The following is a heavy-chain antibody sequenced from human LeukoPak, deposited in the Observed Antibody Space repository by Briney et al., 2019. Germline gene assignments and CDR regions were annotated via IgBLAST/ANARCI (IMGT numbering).Heavy chain of an antibody. J-gene: IGHJ5*02. Sequence: SETLSLTCTVSGGSFCLYHWSWIRQPPGKGLEWIGYIFYNGSTKYNISLKSRLTISIDTSKNQFSLKLSSMTAADTAVYYRARDRAAGSDWLDPWGQGTLVTVSS. D-gene: IGHD3-10*01. CDR3: ARDRAAGSDWLDP. V-gene: IGHV4-59*01. CDR2: IFYNGST. CDR1: GGSFCLYH.